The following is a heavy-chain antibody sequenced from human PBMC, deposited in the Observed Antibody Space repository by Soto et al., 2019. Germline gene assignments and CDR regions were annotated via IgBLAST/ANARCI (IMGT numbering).Heavy chain of an antibody. D-gene: IGHD1-26*01. V-gene: IGHV1-69*01. Sequence: QVQLVQSGAEVKKPGSSVKVSCKASGGTFSSYAISWVRQAPGQGLEWMGGIIPIFGTANYAQKFQGRVTITADESTSTAYMELISLRSEDTAVYYCASVDRSATSHYYYYGMDVWGQGTTVTVSS. J-gene: IGHJ6*02. CDR1: GGTFSSYA. CDR2: IIPIFGTA. CDR3: ASVDRSATSHYYYYGMDV.